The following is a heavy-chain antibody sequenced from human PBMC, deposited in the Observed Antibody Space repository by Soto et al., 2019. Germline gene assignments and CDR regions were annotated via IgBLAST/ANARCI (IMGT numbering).Heavy chain of an antibody. D-gene: IGHD6-19*01. Sequence: QVQLVQSGAEVKKPGASVKVSCKTSGYTFTGYYIHWVRQAPGQGLEWMALINPNSGDTKYGQKFQGRVTLTRDTSINTVYMAVTSLRFDDTAVDYCAVAGLPFEYWGQGTLVTVFS. J-gene: IGHJ4*02. CDR2: INPNSGDT. CDR3: AVAGLPFEY. CDR1: GYTFTGYY. V-gene: IGHV1-2*02.